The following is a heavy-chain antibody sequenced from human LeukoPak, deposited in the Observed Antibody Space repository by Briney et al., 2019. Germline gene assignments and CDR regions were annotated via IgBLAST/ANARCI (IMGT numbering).Heavy chain of an antibody. V-gene: IGHV3-30*02. CDR1: GITFSSYA. CDR3: AKEWGVATITGGFDY. CDR2: IRYDGSNK. J-gene: IGHJ4*02. D-gene: IGHD5-12*01. Sequence: PGGSLRLSCAASGITFSSYAMTWVRQAPGKGLEWVAFIRYDGSNKYYADSVKGRFTISRDNSKNTLYLQMNSLRAEDTAVYYCAKEWGVATITGGFDYWGQGTLVTVSS.